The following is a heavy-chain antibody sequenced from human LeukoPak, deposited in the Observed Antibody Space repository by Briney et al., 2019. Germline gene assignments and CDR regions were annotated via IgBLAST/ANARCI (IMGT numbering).Heavy chain of an antibody. CDR2: ISPSGDST. Sequence: GSQRISCAASGFTFSSSYMHWVRQAPGKGLEYVSAISPSGDSTYYTNSVKGRFTISRDNSKNTLFLQMGSLTAEDMAVYYCARGLYYGSGQYYFDYWGQGTIVTVSS. V-gene: IGHV3-64*01. CDR1: GFTFSSSY. J-gene: IGHJ4*02. CDR3: ARGLYYGSGQYYFDY. D-gene: IGHD3-10*01.